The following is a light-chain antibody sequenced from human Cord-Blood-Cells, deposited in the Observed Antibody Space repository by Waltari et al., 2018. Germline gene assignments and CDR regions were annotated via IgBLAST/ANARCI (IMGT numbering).Light chain of an antibody. CDR3: QQYGSSPLGYT. V-gene: IGKV3-20*01. Sequence: EIVLTQSPGTLSLSPGERATLSCRASQSVSSSYLAWYQQKPGQAPRLLIYGASSRATCIPDRFSVSGSGTDFTLTISRLEPEDFAVYYCQQYGSSPLGYTFGQGTKLEIK. CDR1: QSVSSSY. J-gene: IGKJ2*01. CDR2: GAS.